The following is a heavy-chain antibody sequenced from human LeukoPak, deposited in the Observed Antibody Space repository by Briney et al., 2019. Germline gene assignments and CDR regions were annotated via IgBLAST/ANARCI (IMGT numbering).Heavy chain of an antibody. D-gene: IGHD3-22*01. Sequence: ASVKVSCKASGYTFTGYYMHWVRQAPGQGLEWMGWINPNSGGTNYAQKFQGRVTMTRDTSISTAYMELSRLRSDDTAVYYCARGPPNYDDSSGYYSPPLFYWGQGTLVTVSS. CDR2: INPNSGGT. CDR3: ARGPPNYDDSSGYYSPPLFY. CDR1: GYTFTGYY. V-gene: IGHV1-2*02. J-gene: IGHJ4*02.